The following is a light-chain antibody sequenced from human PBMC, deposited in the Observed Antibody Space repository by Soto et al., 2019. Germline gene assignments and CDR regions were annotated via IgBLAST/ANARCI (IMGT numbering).Light chain of an antibody. V-gene: IGKV3-20*01. Sequence: EIVLTQSPGTLSLSPGERATLSCRASQSVSSSYLAWYQQKPGQAPRLLIYGASIGATGIPDRFSGSGSGTDFTLTISRLEPEDFAVYYCQQYGDSRWTFCQGTKVEIK. CDR1: QSVSSSY. CDR2: GAS. J-gene: IGKJ1*01. CDR3: QQYGDSRWT.